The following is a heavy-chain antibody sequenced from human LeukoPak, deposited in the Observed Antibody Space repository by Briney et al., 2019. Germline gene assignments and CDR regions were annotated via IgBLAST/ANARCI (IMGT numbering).Heavy chain of an antibody. CDR2: IYYSGST. D-gene: IGHD4-17*01. CDR3: ASHPILDDYEDY. J-gene: IGHJ4*02. V-gene: IGHV4-39*01. CDR1: GGSISSSSYY. Sequence: SETLSLTCTVSGGSISSSSYYWGWIRQPPGKGLEWIGSIYYSGSTYYNPSLKSRVTISVDTSKNQFSLKLSSVTAADTAVYYCASHPILDDYEDYWGQGTLVTVSS.